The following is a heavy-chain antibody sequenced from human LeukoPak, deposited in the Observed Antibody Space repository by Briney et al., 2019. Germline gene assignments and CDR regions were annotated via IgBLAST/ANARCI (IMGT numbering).Heavy chain of an antibody. Sequence: SVKVSCKASGGTFSSYAISWVRQAPGQGLEWMGGIIPIFGTANYAQKFQGRVTITADESTSTASMELSSLRSEDTAVYYCARAPPEYYYDSSGYDFRYWGPGALVTVSS. D-gene: IGHD3-22*01. J-gene: IGHJ4*02. V-gene: IGHV1-69*13. CDR3: ARAPPEYYYDSSGYDFRY. CDR1: GGTFSSYA. CDR2: IIPIFGTA.